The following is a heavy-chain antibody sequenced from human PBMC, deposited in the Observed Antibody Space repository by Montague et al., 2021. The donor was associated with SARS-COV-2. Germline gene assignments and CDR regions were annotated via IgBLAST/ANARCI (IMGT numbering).Heavy chain of an antibody. CDR1: GGSIGSYY. CDR3: AKKRSNLYGPDY. CDR2: ISYSGST. Sequence: SETLSLTCTVSGGSIGSYYWDWIRQPPGKGLEWIGYISYSGSTIYNPSLKSRVIISVDTSKNQISLKLTSVAAADTAVYYCAKKRSNLYGPDYWGQGTLVTLSS. J-gene: IGHJ4*02. D-gene: IGHD3-16*01. V-gene: IGHV4-59*01.